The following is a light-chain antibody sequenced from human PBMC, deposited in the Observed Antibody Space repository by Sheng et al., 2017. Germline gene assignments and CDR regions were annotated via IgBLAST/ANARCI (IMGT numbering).Light chain of an antibody. CDR1: QGISSY. J-gene: IGKJ3*01. CDR3: QLLNSYPPG. V-gene: IGKV1-9*01. CDR2: AAS. Sequence: IQLTQSPSSLSASVGDRVTITCRASQGISSYLAWYQQKPGKAPKLLIYAASTLQSGVPSRFSGSGSGTDFTLTISSLQPEDFATYSCQLLNSYPPGFGPGTKVDIK.